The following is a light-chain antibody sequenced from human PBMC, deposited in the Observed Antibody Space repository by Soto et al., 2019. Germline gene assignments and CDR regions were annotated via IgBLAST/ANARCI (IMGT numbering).Light chain of an antibody. CDR1: QSISHY. CDR3: QQSYDMPWT. J-gene: IGKJ1*01. CDR2: AAN. V-gene: IGKV1-39*01. Sequence: DIQMTQSPSSLSASVGDTVTITCRASQSISHYLSWYQQKPGKAPQLLIYAANNLQSGAPSRFSGSGFGTDLTLNFTSMQTEDFANYYCQQSYDMPWTFGLGTKV.